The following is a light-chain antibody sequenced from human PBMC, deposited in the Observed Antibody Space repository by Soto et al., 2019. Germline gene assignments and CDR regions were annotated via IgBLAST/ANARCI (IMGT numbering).Light chain of an antibody. CDR1: QSVSSN. CDR3: QQYNNWWT. CDR2: GAS. V-gene: IGKV3-15*01. J-gene: IGKJ1*01. Sequence: EIVMTQSPATLSVSPGERATLSCRASQSVSSNLAWYQQKPGQAPRLLIYGASTMATGIPARFSGSGSGTEFTLSISSLQSEDFAVYYCQQYNNWWTFGQGTKVEIK.